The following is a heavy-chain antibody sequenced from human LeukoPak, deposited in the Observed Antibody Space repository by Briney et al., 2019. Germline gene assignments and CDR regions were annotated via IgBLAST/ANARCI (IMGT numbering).Heavy chain of an antibody. Sequence: TSETLSLTCAVYGGSFSGYYWSWIRQPPGKGLEWIGYIYYSGNTNYNPSLKSRVTISVDTSKNQFSLKLTSVTAADTAVYYCARGRYYYDSSGYPSYYFDYWGQGTLVTVSS. J-gene: IGHJ4*02. CDR1: GGSFSGYY. D-gene: IGHD3-22*01. CDR2: IYYSGNT. CDR3: ARGRYYYDSSGYPSYYFDY. V-gene: IGHV4-59*01.